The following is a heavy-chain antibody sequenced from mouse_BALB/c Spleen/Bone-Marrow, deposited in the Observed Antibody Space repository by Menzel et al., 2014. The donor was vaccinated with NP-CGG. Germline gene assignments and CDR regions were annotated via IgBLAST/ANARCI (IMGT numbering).Heavy chain of an antibody. V-gene: IGHV3-2*02. CDR1: GYSITSDYA. Sequence: VQLQQSGPGLGKPSQSLSLICTVTGYSITSDYAWNWIRQFPGNKLEWMGYISYSGNTRYNPSLKSRISISRDTSKNQFFLQLNSVTTEDTATYYCARTHYYGSSYPFLGQATLVTVSA. J-gene: IGHJ3*01. D-gene: IGHD1-1*01. CDR2: ISYSGNT. CDR3: ARTHYYGSSYPF.